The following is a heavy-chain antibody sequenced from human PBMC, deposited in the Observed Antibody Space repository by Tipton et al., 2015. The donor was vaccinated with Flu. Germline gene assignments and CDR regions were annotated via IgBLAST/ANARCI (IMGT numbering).Heavy chain of an antibody. CDR2: MNPNSGNT. Sequence: QLVQSGAEVKKPGASVKVSCKASGYTFTSYDINWVRQATGQGLEWMGWMNPNSGNTGYAQKFQGRVTMTRNTSISTAYMELSSMRSEGTAVYVCAGVFKGLMVYDWLCGYLGRGVWGQEARVPVSS. V-gene: IGHV1-8*01. CDR1: GYTFTSYD. D-gene: IGHD2-8*02. J-gene: IGHJ6*02. CDR3: AGVFKGLMVYDWLCGYLGRGV.